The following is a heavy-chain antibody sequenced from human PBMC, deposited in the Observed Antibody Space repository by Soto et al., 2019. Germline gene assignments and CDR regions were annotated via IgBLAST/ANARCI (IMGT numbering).Heavy chain of an antibody. Sequence: EVQLVESGGGLVQPGGSLRLSCAASGFTFSDHYMDWVRQAPGKGLEWVGRTRNKANSYTTEYAASVKGRFTISRDDSKNSLYLQMNSLKTEDTAVYYCARSTAMVTAPGYYYYGMDVWGQGTTVTVSS. J-gene: IGHJ6*02. V-gene: IGHV3-72*01. CDR2: TRNKANSYTT. D-gene: IGHD5-18*01. CDR3: ARSTAMVTAPGYYYYGMDV. CDR1: GFTFSDHY.